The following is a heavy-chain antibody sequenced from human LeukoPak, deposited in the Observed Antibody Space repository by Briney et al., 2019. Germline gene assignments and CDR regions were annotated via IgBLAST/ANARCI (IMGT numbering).Heavy chain of an antibody. CDR2: IYYSGST. J-gene: IGHJ5*02. Sequence: TSETLSLTCAVYGGSFCGYYWSWIRQPPGKGLEWIGYIYYSGSTNYNPSLKSRVTISVDTSKNQFSLKLSSVTAADTAVYYCARTSSDNSLDPWGQGTLVTVSS. CDR3: ARTSSDNSLDP. V-gene: IGHV4-59*01. CDR1: GGSFCGYY.